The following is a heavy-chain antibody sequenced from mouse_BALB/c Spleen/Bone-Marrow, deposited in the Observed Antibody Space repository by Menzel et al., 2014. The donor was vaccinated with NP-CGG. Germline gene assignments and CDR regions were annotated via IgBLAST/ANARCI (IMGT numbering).Heavy chain of an antibody. D-gene: IGHD4-1*01. CDR3: ARCLTGTSALDF. CDR2: INPGSGGT. V-gene: IGHV1-54*01. Sequence: QVQLKRSGAELVRPGASVKVSCKASGYAFTNYLIEWVKQRPGQGLEWIGVINPGSGGTNYNEKFRGKATLTADKSSSTAYMQLSSLTSDDSAVYFCARCLTGTSALDFWGQGTSVTVSS. CDR1: GYAFTNYL. J-gene: IGHJ4*01.